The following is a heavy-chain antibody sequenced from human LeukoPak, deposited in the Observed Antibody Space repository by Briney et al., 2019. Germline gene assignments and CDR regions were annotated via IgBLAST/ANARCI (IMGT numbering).Heavy chain of an antibody. V-gene: IGHV4-59*08. Sequence: SETLSLTCSVSGGPIRSYYWSWIRQPPGKGLEWIGYIHYSGSANYNPSIKSRVTISVDPSKNLLSLKLTSVTAADTGVYYCARLTMPTGPGDYWGQGTLVTVSS. D-gene: IGHD4/OR15-4a*01. CDR1: GGPIRSYY. CDR2: IHYSGSA. CDR3: ARLTMPTGPGDY. J-gene: IGHJ4*02.